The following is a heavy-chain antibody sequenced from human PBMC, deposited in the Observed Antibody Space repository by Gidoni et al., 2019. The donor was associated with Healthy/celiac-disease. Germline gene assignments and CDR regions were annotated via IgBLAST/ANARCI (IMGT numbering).Heavy chain of an antibody. J-gene: IGHJ4*02. CDR1: GSTFISYE. Sequence: EVQLVESGGGLVQHGGSLRLSCAASGSTFISYEMNWVSQAPGKGLEWVSYIRSSGSTIYYADSVKGRFTISRDNAKNSLYLQMNSLRAEDTAVYYCATSRYCSGGSCYRGNDYWGQGTLVTVSS. D-gene: IGHD2-15*01. CDR2: IRSSGSTI. V-gene: IGHV3-48*03. CDR3: ATSRYCSGGSCYRGNDY.